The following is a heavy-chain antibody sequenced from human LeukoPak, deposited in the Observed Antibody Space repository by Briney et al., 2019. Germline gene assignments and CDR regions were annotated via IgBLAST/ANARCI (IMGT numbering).Heavy chain of an antibody. CDR2: ISYDGTAE. V-gene: IGHV3-30*03. Sequence: PGTSLRLSCVASGFTFNNYAMHWVRQAPGQGLEWVAGISYDGTAEYYGDSMKGRFNISRDKSKNTLFLEVNSLRTEDTAVLYCARDWGGVVLMGGFDVWGQGTQVIVSS. J-gene: IGHJ4*02. CDR3: ARDWGGVVLMGGFDV. D-gene: IGHD3-3*01. CDR1: GFTFNNYA.